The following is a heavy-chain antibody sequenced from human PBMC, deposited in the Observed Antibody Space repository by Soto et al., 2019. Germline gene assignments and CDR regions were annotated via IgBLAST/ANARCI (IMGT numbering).Heavy chain of an antibody. D-gene: IGHD5-18*01. CDR2: IYYSGGT. J-gene: IGHJ4*02. CDR1: GGSISSGGYY. V-gene: IGHV4-31*03. Sequence: QVQLQESGPGLVKPSQTLSLTCTVSGGSISSGGYYWSWVRQHPGKGREGIGYIYYSGGTYYTPSLKSRVTISVDTSKNQFSLKLRSVTAADTAVYYCASDSGYSYGCLDYWGQGTLVTVSS. CDR3: ASDSGYSYGCLDY.